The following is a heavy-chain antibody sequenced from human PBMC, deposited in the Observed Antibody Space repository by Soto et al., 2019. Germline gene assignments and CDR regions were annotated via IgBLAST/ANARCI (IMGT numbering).Heavy chain of an antibody. D-gene: IGHD1-1*01. J-gene: IGHJ5*02. V-gene: IGHV4-4*07. CDR3: VRDGTKTLRDWFDP. CDR1: GASISGFY. CDR2: IYATGTT. Sequence: PAETLSITCTGSGASISGFYWSWIRKSAGKGREWIGRIYATGTTDYNPSLKSRVMMSVDTSKKQFSLKLRSVTAADTAVYYCVRDGTKTLRDWFDPWGQGISVTVS.